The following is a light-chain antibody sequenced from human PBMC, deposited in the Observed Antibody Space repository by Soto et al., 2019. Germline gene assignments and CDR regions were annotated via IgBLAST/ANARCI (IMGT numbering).Light chain of an antibody. V-gene: IGLV1-44*01. CDR3: AAWGDSLNGPV. CDR2: SNN. J-gene: IGLJ2*01. CDR1: SSNIGSNT. Sequence: QSVLTQPPSASGTPGQRVTISCSGSSSNIGSNTVNWYQQLPGTAPKLLIYSNNQRPSGVPDRCSGSKSGTSASLAISGLQSEDEADYYCAAWGDSLNGPVFGGGTQLTVL.